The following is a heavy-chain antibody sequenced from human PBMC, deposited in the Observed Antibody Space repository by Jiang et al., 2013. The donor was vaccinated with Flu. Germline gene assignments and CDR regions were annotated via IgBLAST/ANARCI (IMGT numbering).Heavy chain of an antibody. D-gene: IGHD3-16*01. Sequence: KFQGGVTITADKSTSTAYMELSSLRSEDTAVYYCASLDYGDAFDIWGQGTMVTVSS. CDR3: ASLDYGDAFDI. J-gene: IGHJ3*02. V-gene: IGHV1-69*02.